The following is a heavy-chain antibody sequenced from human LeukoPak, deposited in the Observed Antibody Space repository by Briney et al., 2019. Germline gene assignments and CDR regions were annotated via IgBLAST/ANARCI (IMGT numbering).Heavy chain of an antibody. V-gene: IGHV4-31*03. CDR2: IYYSGST. D-gene: IGHD2/OR15-2a*01. CDR1: GASISSGGYD. CDR3: ARSAYYNLGNWFDP. J-gene: IGHJ5*02. Sequence: SETLSLTCTVSGASISSGGYDWGWLREHPGKGLEWIVYIYYSGSTYYTPSLKSRVTISVDTSKNQLSLKLSSVTAADTAVYYCARSAYYNLGNWFDPWGQGTLFTVSS.